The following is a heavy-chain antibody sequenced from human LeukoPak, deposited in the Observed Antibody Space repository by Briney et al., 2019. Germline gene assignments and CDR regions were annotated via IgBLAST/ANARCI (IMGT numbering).Heavy chain of an antibody. CDR1: GFTFSDYY. CDR2: ISSSGSTI. Sequence: PGGSLRLSCAASGFTFSDYYMSWIRQAPGKGLEGVSYISSSGSTIYYADSVKGRFTISRDNAKNSLYLQMNSLRAEDTAVYYCARVGVITTWVFDYWGQGTLVTVSS. D-gene: IGHD3-22*01. V-gene: IGHV3-11*04. J-gene: IGHJ4*02. CDR3: ARVGVITTWVFDY.